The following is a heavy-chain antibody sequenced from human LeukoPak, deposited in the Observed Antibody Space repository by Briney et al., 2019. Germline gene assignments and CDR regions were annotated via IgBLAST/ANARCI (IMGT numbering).Heavy chain of an antibody. CDR2: IKQDGSEK. D-gene: IGHD5-18*01. J-gene: IGHJ3*02. V-gene: IGHV3-7*03. Sequence: GGSLRLSCAASGFTFSSYWMSWVRQAPGKGLEWVANIKQDGSEKYYVDSVKGRSTISRDNAKNSLYLQMNSLRAEDTAVYYCARDQELWPSDAFDIWGQGTMVTVSS. CDR3: ARDQELWPSDAFDI. CDR1: GFTFSSYW.